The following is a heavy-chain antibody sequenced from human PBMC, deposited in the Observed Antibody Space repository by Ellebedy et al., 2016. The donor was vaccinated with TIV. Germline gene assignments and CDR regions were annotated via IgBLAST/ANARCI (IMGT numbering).Heavy chain of an antibody. CDR1: GGSISSYY. CDR3: ASLDTAMDPFDY. J-gene: IGHJ4*02. V-gene: IGHV4-59*12. CDR2: IYYSGST. Sequence: GSLRLSXTVSGGSISSYYWSWIRQPPGKGLEWIGYIYYSGSTNYNPSLKSRVTISVDKSKNQFSLKLSSVTAADTAVYYCASLDTAMDPFDYWGQGTLVTVSS. D-gene: IGHD5-18*01.